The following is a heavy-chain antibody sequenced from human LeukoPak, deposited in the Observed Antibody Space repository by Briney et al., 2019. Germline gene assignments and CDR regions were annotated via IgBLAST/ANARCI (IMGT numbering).Heavy chain of an antibody. J-gene: IGHJ6*03. D-gene: IGHD3-10*01. CDR1: GFTVSSNY. CDR2: ISSSGTTI. CDR3: ARYDPYNHGCLNV. Sequence: KAGGSLRLSCAASGFTVSSNYMSWIRQAPGKGLEWVSYISSSGTTIYYTDSVKGRFTISRDNAKNSLYLQMNSLRAEDTAVYYCARYDPYNHGCLNVWGKGTTVTVSS. V-gene: IGHV3-11*04.